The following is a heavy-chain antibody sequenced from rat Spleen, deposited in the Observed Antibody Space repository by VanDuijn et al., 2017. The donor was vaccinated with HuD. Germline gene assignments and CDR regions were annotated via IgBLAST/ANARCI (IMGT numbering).Heavy chain of an antibody. V-gene: IGHV5-7*01. CDR3: TTDDSALDY. D-gene: IGHD4-3*01. CDR1: GFTFSDYN. CDR2: ISYDGSST. Sequence: EVQLVESGGGLVQPGRSLKLSCAASGFTFSDYNMAWVRQAPKKGLEWVATISYDGSSTYYRDSVKGRFTISRDNAKSTLYLQMDSLRSEDTATYYCTTDDSALDYWGQGVMVTVSS. J-gene: IGHJ2*01.